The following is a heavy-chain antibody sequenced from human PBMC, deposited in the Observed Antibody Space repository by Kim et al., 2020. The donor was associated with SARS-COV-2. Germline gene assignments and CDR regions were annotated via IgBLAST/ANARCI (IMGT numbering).Heavy chain of an antibody. J-gene: IGHJ4*02. Sequence: TDYAAPVKGRFTISRDDSKNTLYLQMNSLKTEDTAVYYCTTEGNSYYFDYWGQGTLVTVSS. D-gene: IGHD4-4*01. CDR2: T. V-gene: IGHV3-15*01. CDR3: TTEGNSYYFDY.